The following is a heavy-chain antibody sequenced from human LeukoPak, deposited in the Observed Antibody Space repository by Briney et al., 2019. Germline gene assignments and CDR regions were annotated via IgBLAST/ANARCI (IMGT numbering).Heavy chain of an antibody. CDR3: SRGPLPVTYSYDY. D-gene: IGHD5-18*01. CDR1: GFTFSSYG. J-gene: IGHJ4*02. CDR2: ISGSAYNT. Sequence: QSGGSLRLSCAASGFTFSSYGMNWVRQAPGKGLEWVSTISGSAYNTYYADSVKGRFTISRDNSKNTLYLQMNSLRADDTAVYYCSRGPLPVTYSYDYWGQGTLVTVSS. V-gene: IGHV3-23*01.